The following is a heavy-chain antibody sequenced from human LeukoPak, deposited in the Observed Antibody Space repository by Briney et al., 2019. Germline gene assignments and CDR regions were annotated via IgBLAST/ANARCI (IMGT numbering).Heavy chain of an antibody. CDR1: GFTFSSYS. D-gene: IGHD6-19*01. CDR3: ARDLGSSGWYLVHFDY. Sequence: GGSLRLSCAASGFTFSSYSMIWVRQAPGKGLEWISSISSSSSYIYYADSVKGRFTISRDNAKNSLYLQMNSLRAEDTAVYYCARDLGSSGWYLVHFDYWGQGTLVTVSS. V-gene: IGHV3-21*01. J-gene: IGHJ4*02. CDR2: ISSSSSYI.